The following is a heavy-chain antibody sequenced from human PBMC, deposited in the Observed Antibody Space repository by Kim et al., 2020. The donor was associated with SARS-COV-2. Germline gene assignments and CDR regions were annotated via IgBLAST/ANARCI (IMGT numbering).Heavy chain of an antibody. CDR1: GGSFSGYY. CDR2: INHSGST. D-gene: IGHD1-26*01. J-gene: IGHJ6*02. V-gene: IGHV4-34*01. CDR3: ARGNGGRYGMDV. Sequence: SETLSLTCAVYGGSFSGYYWSWIRQPPGKGLEWIGEINHSGSTNYNPSLKSRVTISVDTSKNQFSLKLSSVTAADTAVYYCARGNGGRYGMDVWGQGTTVTVSS.